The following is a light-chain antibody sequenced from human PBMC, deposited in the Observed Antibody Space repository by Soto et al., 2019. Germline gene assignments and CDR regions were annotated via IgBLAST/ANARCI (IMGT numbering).Light chain of an antibody. Sequence: QSALTQPASVSGSPGQSITISCTGTSSDVGNYNLVSWYQQHPGKAPRLMIYEVSKRPSGVSNRFSVSKSGNTASLTISGLHAEDEADYYCCSYAKTITLVFGGGTKLTVL. CDR1: SSDVGNYNL. CDR3: CSYAKTITLV. J-gene: IGLJ3*02. CDR2: EVS. V-gene: IGLV2-23*02.